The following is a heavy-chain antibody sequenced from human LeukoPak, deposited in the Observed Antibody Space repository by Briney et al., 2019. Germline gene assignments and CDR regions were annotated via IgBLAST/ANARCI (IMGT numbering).Heavy chain of an antibody. Sequence: SETLSLTCAVYGGPFSGYYWSWIRQPPGKGLEWIGEINHSGSTNYNPSLKSRVTISVDTSKNQFSLKLSSVTAADTAVYYCARYSSGPAAPPPNLHYYYYYMDVWGQGTLVTVSS. CDR1: GGPFSGYY. V-gene: IGHV4-34*01. CDR2: INHSGST. CDR3: ARYSSGPAAPPPNLHYYYYYMDV. J-gene: IGHJ6*03. D-gene: IGHD2-2*01.